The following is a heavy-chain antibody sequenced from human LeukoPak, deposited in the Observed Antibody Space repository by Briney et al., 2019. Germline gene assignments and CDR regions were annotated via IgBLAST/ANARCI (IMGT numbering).Heavy chain of an antibody. CDR3: ASATVTTWTN. CDR1: GFTFSSYA. J-gene: IGHJ4*02. CDR2: ISYDGSNK. V-gene: IGHV3-30-3*01. D-gene: IGHD4-17*01. Sequence: GGSLRLSCAASGFTFSSYAMHWVRQAPGKGLEWVAVISYDGSNKYYADSVKGRFTISRDNSKNTLYLQMNSLRAEDTAVYYCASATVTTWTNWGQGTLVTVSS.